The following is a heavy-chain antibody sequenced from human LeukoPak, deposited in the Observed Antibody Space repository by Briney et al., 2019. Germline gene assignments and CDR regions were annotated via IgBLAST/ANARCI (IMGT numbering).Heavy chain of an antibody. D-gene: IGHD5/OR15-5a*01. CDR2: INSNSGGA. V-gene: IGHV1-2*06. J-gene: IGHJ4*02. CDR1: GYTFTGHC. Sequence: ASVKLSCKASGYTFTGHCIHWVRQAPGQGLEWMGRINSNSGGANYAPTFQGRVTMTRDTAINTATLDLHRLRSEDTAVYLCSRDVGGNSVGPRYFDNWGQGTLVTVPS. CDR3: SRDVGGNSVGPRYFDN.